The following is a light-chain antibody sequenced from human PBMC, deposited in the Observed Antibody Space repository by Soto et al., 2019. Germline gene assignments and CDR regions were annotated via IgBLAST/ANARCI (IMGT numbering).Light chain of an antibody. CDR1: SSDVGGYNY. Sequence: QSVLTQPSSASGSPGQSVTISCTGSSSDVGGYNYVSWYQQHPGKAPKLMIYEVNKRPSGVPDRFSGSKSGNTASLTVSGLQAEDEADYYCSSYAGSNTPYVFGTGTKVTV. CDR3: SSYAGSNTPYV. CDR2: EVN. V-gene: IGLV2-8*01. J-gene: IGLJ1*01.